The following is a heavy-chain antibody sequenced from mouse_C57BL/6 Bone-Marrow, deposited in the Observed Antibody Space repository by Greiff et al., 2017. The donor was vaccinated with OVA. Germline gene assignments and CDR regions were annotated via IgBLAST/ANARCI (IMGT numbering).Heavy chain of an antibody. Sequence: EVKLVESEGGLVQPGSSMKLSCTASGFTFSDYYMAWVRQVPEKGLEWVANINYDGSSTYYLDSLKSRFIISRDNAKNILYLQMSSLKSEDTATYYCARVDGYYEGWFAYWGQGTLVTVSA. V-gene: IGHV5-16*01. D-gene: IGHD2-3*01. CDR3: ARVDGYYEGWFAY. CDR2: INYDGSST. CDR1: GFTFSDYY. J-gene: IGHJ3*01.